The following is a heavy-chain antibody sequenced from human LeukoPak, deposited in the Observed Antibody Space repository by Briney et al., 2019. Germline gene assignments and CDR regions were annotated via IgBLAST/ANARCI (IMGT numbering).Heavy chain of an antibody. J-gene: IGHJ4*02. CDR3: AREREGPYGYLDY. CDR2: INHSGST. V-gene: IGHV4-34*01. D-gene: IGHD4-17*01. Sequence: PSETLSLTCAVYGGSFSGYYWSWIRQPPGKGLEWIGEINHSGSTNYNPSLKSRVTISVDTSKNQFSLKLSSVTAADTAVYYCAREREGPYGYLDYWGQGTLVTVSS. CDR1: GGSFSGYY.